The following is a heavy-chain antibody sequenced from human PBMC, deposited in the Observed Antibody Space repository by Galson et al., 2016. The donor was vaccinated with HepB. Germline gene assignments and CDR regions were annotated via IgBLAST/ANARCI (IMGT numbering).Heavy chain of an antibody. CDR3: ARVTDFWSGYLPINYFDC. Sequence: TLSLTCAVSGGSISSKNYYWTWIRQPAGKGLEWIGRIYASGSTNYNPSLKSRVTISVDTSKNQFSLRLSSVTAADTAVYYCARVTDFWSGYLPINYFDCWGQGTLVTVSS. D-gene: IGHD3-3*01. J-gene: IGHJ4*02. V-gene: IGHV4-61*02. CDR1: GGSISSKNYY. CDR2: IYASGST.